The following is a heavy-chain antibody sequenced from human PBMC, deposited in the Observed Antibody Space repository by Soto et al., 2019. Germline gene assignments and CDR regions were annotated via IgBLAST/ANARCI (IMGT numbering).Heavy chain of an antibody. CDR2: IYYSGST. Sequence: QLQLQESGPGLVKPSETLSLTCTVSGGSISSSSYYWGWIRQPPGKGLEWIGSIYYSGSTYYNPSLKSRVTISVDTSKNQFSLKLSSVTAADTAVYYCARLGITGGKYYYFDYWGQGTLVTVSS. D-gene: IGHD1-20*01. CDR3: ARLGITGGKYYYFDY. CDR1: GGSISSSSYY. V-gene: IGHV4-39*01. J-gene: IGHJ4*02.